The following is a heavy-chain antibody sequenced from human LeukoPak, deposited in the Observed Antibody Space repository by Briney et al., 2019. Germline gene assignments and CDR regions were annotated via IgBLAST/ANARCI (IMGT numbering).Heavy chain of an antibody. J-gene: IGHJ6*02. CDR1: GGTFSSYA. V-gene: IGHV1-69*04. D-gene: IGHD4-17*01. CDR3: ARVRLRSTNYYYYGMDV. CDR2: IIPILGIA. Sequence: ASVKVSCKASGGTFSSYAISWVRQAPGQGLEWMERIIPILGIANYAQKFQGRVTITADKSTSTAYMELSSLRSEDTAVYYCARVRLRSTNYYYYGMDVWGQGTTVTVSS.